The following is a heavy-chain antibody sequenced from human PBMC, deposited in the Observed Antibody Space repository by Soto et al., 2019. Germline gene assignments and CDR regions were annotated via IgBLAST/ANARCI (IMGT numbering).Heavy chain of an antibody. CDR1: GYNFIGYS. J-gene: IGHJ5*02. CDR3: APRIPDRKFDP. CDR2: MNPKSGHT. V-gene: IGHV1-8*01. D-gene: IGHD2-21*01. Sequence: ASVKVSGKASGYNFIGYSINWVRQAPGQGLEWMGWMNPKSGHTAHSQKIQGRVILTRDTSINTVYMELSSLTSGDTAVYFCAPRIPDRKFDPWGRGTQVTVSS.